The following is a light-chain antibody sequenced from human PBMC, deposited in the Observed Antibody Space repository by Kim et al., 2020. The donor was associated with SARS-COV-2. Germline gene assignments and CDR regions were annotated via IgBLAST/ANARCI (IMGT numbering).Light chain of an antibody. V-gene: IGLV2-23*01. CDR2: EGS. CDR3: CSYAGSNTYV. Sequence: TIYRTGNQRGCWKLNPVPWYQTPPSKTPKLMIYEGSKRPSGVSNRFSGSKSGNTASLTISGLQAEDEADYYCCSYAGSNTYVFGTGTKVTVL. J-gene: IGLJ1*01. CDR1: RGCWKLNP.